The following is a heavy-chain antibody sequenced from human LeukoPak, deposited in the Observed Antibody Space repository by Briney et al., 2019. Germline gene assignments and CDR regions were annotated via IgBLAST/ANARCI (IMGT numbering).Heavy chain of an antibody. V-gene: IGHV1-69*13. Sequence: ASVKVSCKASGGTFSSYAISWVRQAPGQGLEWMGGIIPIFGTANYAQKFQGRVTITADESTSTAYMELSSLRSEDTAVYYCARDDVFGDSSGKTFDYWGQGTLVTVSS. J-gene: IGHJ4*02. CDR3: ARDDVFGDSSGKTFDY. D-gene: IGHD3-22*01. CDR1: GGTFSSYA. CDR2: IIPIFGTA.